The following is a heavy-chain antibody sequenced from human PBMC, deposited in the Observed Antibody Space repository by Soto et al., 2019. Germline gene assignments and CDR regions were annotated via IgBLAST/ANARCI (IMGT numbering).Heavy chain of an antibody. CDR2: IYSSGGT. J-gene: IGHJ5*02. V-gene: IGHV4-4*07. Sequence: QVQLQESGPGLVKPSETLSLTCTVSGGAISGYYWTWIRQSAGKGLEWIGRIYSSGGTKYKPSLQSRVTMSLDTSKNQFSLRLTSVTAADTAVYYCARGQRFSDSFDPWGQGTLVTVSS. CDR1: GGAISGYY. D-gene: IGHD3-3*01. CDR3: ARGQRFSDSFDP.